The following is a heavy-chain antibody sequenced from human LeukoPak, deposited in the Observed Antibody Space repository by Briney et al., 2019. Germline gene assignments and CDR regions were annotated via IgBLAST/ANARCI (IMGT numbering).Heavy chain of an antibody. CDR3: AKDGLYYDGSEHVYYFDS. V-gene: IGHV3-23*01. J-gene: IGHJ4*02. CDR1: GFTFSRSA. Sequence: GGTLRLSCAASGFTFSRSAMTWVRKGPGTGLEFVASIIYSGGATYYADSVKGRFTLSKDNSKNILYLQMNSLRAEDTALYYCAKDGLYYDGSEHVYYFDSWGQGTLVTVSS. CDR2: IIYSGGAT. D-gene: IGHD3-22*01.